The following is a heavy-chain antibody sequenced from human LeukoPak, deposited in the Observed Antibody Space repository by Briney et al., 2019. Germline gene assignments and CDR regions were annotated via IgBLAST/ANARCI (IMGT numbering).Heavy chain of an antibody. CDR1: GGTFSSYA. D-gene: IGHD2-8*02. CDR3: ARVALGGVYFDY. J-gene: IGHJ4*02. CDR2: VIPILGIA. Sequence: SVKVSCKASGGTFSSYAISWVRQAPGQGLEWMGRVIPILGIANYAQKFQGRVTITADKSTSTAYMELSSLRSEDTAVYYCARVALGGVYFDYWGQGTLVTVSS. V-gene: IGHV1-69*04.